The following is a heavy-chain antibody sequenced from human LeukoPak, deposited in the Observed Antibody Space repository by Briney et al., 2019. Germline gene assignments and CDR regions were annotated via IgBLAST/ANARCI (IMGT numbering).Heavy chain of an antibody. D-gene: IGHD4-11*01. J-gene: IGHJ4*02. CDR3: ARGPLYSPKFEY. V-gene: IGHV4-4*07. CDR2: VSTSGNT. Sequence: SETLSLTCSVSGGSISGFHWSWIRQTAGKGLEWIGRVSTSGNTFYNPSLESRVTMSADTSGIHFSLNLTSVTAADTAVYYCARGPLYSPKFEYWGQGTLVTVSS. CDR1: GGSISGFH.